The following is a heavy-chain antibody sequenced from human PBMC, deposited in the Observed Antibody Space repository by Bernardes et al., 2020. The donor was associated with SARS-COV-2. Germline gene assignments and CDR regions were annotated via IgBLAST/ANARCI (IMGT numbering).Heavy chain of an antibody. D-gene: IGHD4-17*01. Sequence: GGSLRLSCAASGFTFSSYGLHWVRQAPGKGLEWVAVIAYDGSRKYYADSVKGRFSISSDNSKNTLYLQMNSLRADDTAVYYCAKTPPSTVTTEPYFFDYWGQGTLVTVSS. V-gene: IGHV3-30*18. CDR1: GFTFSSYG. CDR3: AKTPPSTVTTEPYFFDY. J-gene: IGHJ4*02. CDR2: IAYDGSRK.